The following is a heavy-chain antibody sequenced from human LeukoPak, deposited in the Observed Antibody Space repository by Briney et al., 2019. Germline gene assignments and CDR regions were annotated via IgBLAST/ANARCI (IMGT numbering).Heavy chain of an antibody. CDR1: GYTFTGHY. Sequence: ASVKVSCKASGYTFTGHYMHWVRQAPGQGPEWMGWINPNSGGTNYAQKFQGRVTMARDTSISTAYMELSGLRSDDTAVYYCARCSTPPWIFDVFDIWGQGTMATVS. J-gene: IGHJ3*02. CDR2: INPNSGGT. CDR3: ARCSTPPWIFDVFDI. V-gene: IGHV1-2*02. D-gene: IGHD1-1*01.